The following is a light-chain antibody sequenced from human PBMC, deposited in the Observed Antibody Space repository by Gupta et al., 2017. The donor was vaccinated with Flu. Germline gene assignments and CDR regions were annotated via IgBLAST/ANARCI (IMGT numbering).Light chain of an antibody. Sequence: QFALTQPASVSRSPGPSITPSCPGTSSDVGGYNYVSWYQQHPGKAPKLMIYEVSNRPSGVSNRFSGSKSGNTASLTISGLQAEDEADYYCSSYTSSSTWVFGGGTKLTVL. J-gene: IGLJ3*02. V-gene: IGLV2-14*01. CDR2: EVS. CDR3: SSYTSSSTWV. CDR1: SSDVGGYNY.